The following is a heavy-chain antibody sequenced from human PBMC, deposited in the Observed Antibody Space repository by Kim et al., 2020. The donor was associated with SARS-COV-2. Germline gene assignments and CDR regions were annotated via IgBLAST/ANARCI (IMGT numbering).Heavy chain of an antibody. J-gene: IGHJ5*01. Sequence: SETLSLTCTVSGFSINTGFFWGWIRQPPGKGLQWIGSIYFSGETHYHPSLTGRASLSVDTANNQFSLRLRSVTAADTAIYFCVRVAGGYCRGTTCYDS. CDR3: VRVAGGYCRGTTCYDS. CDR2: IYFSGET. V-gene: IGHV4-38-2*02. D-gene: IGHD2-15*01. CDR1: GFSINTGFF.